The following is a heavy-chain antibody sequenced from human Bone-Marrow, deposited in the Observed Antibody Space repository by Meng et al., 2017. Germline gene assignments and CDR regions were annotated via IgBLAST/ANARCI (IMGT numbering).Heavy chain of an antibody. CDR3: ARDTYYDILTGPPIDY. V-gene: IGHV3-21*01. CDR1: GFTFSSYS. Sequence: GGSLKISCAASGFTFSSYSMNWVRQAPGKGLEWVSSISSSSSYIYYADSVKGRFTISRDNAKNSLYLQMNSLRAEDTAVYYCARDTYYDILTGPPIDYWGQGTLVTVSS. J-gene: IGHJ4*02. CDR2: ISSSSSYI. D-gene: IGHD3-9*01.